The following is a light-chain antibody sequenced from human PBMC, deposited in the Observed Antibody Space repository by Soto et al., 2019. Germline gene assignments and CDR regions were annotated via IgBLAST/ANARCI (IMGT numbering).Light chain of an antibody. Sequence: QSVLTQPASVSGSPGQSITISCTGTSSDVGSYNLVSWYQQHPGKVPKLMIYEVSKRPSGVSNRFSGSKSGNTASLTISGLQAEDEADYYCCSYAGSSTLWVFGGGTKLTVL. V-gene: IGLV2-23*02. J-gene: IGLJ3*02. CDR3: CSYAGSSTLWV. CDR2: EVS. CDR1: SSDVGSYNL.